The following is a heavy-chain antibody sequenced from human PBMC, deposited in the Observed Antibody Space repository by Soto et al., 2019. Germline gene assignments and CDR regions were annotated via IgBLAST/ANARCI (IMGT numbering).Heavy chain of an antibody. J-gene: IGHJ4*02. Sequence: QVQLVESGGGVVQPGRSLRLSCAASGFTFSSYGMHWVRQAPGKGLEWVAVIWYDGSNKYYADSVKGRFTISRDNSKNTLYLRMNSLRAEDTAVYYCARDEGRYFGYWGQGTLVTVSS. CDR3: ARDEGRYFGY. V-gene: IGHV3-33*01. CDR1: GFTFSSYG. CDR2: IWYDGSNK.